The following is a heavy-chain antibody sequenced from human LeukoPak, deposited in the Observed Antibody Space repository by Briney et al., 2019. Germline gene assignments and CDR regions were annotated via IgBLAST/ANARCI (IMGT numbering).Heavy chain of an antibody. V-gene: IGHV4-59*08. CDR3: ARSFHSSGWYFDY. D-gene: IGHD6-25*01. CDR1: GGTISSFY. CDR2: IYYSGST. Sequence: KPSETLTLTCTVSGGTISSFYWSWIRQPPGKGLEWVGYIYYSGSTNYNPSLNSRVPISVDTSKNQSSLKLSSVTAADTAVYYCARSFHSSGWYFDYWGQGTRVSVSS. J-gene: IGHJ4*02.